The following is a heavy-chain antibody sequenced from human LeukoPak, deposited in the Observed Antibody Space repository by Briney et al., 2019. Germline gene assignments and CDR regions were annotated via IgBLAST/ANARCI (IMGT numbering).Heavy chain of an antibody. V-gene: IGHV4-59*01. CDR2: IYYSGST. J-gene: IGHJ4*02. CDR1: GGSISSYY. Sequence: SETLSLTCTVSGGSISSYYWSWIRQPPGKGLEWIGYIYYSGSTNYNPSLKSRVTISVDTSKNQFSLKLSSVTAADTAVYYCATGIGRGIADFDYWGQGTLVTVSS. CDR3: ATGIGRGIADFDY. D-gene: IGHD6-13*01.